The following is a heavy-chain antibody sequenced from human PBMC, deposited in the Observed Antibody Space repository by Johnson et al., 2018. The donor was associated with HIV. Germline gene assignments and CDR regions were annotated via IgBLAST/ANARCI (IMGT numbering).Heavy chain of an antibody. J-gene: IGHJ3*02. CDR3: AREVSLRVGATLPPSYAFDI. CDR2: INWNGGST. V-gene: IGHV3-20*04. D-gene: IGHD1-26*01. CDR1: GFTFDNFA. Sequence: VQLVESGGSVVRPGGSLRLSCAASGFTFDNFAMSWVRQAPGKGLEWVSGINWNGGSTSYADSVKGRFTISRDNAKTSLYLQVNSLGAEDTALYYCAREVSLRVGATLPPSYAFDIWGQGTLGSVSS.